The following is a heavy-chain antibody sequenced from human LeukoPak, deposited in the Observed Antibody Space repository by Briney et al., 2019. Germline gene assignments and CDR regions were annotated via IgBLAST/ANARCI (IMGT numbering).Heavy chain of an antibody. V-gene: IGHV4-59*08. J-gene: IGHJ4*02. Sequence: SETLSLTCNVSGGSINSNYYWSWIRQPPGKGQEWIGYLSYTGTTKYNSSLKSRVTIFVDTSKNQFSLRLTSMSAADTAVYYCARARGSSSSFDSWGQGTLVTVSS. CDR3: ARARGSSSSFDS. CDR1: GGSINSNYY. D-gene: IGHD6-6*01. CDR2: LSYTGTT.